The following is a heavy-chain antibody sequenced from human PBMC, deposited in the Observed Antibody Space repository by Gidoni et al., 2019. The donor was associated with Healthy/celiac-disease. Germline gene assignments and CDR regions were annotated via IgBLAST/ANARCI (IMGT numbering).Heavy chain of an antibody. V-gene: IGHV3-9*01. D-gene: IGHD3-10*01. CDR1: GFTFDDYA. J-gene: IGHJ4*02. CDR2: ISGNSGSI. CDR3: AKDIRGGPLDY. Sequence: EGQLVDSGGGLVLPGTSLRLTCAPYGFTFDDYALHWVRQAPGKGLEWVSGISGNSGSIGYADSVKGRFTISRDNAKNSLYLQMNSLRAEDTALYYCAKDIRGGPLDYWGQGTLVTVSS.